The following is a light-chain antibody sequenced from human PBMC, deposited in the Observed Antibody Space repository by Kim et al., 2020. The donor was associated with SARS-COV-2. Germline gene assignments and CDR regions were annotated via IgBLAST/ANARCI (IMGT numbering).Light chain of an antibody. CDR3: NSRDNNDNVL. CDR2: GKN. V-gene: IGLV3-19*01. CDR1: SLRTYY. J-gene: IGLJ2*01. Sequence: VALGQTVRITCQGASLRTYYTSWFQQKPGQAPIVVFYGKNNRPSGIPDRFSGSSSGNTASLTITATQAGDEADYYCNSRDNNDNVLFGGGTQLTVL.